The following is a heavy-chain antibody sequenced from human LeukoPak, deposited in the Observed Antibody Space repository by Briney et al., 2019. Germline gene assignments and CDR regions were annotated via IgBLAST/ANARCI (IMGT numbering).Heavy chain of an antibody. CDR1: GFTVSNNY. CDR2: IHSGGST. D-gene: IGHD6-6*01. J-gene: IGHJ4*02. CDR3: ASLSLGHY. Sequence: GGSLRLSCAASGFTVSNNYMSWVRQAPGKGLEWASVIHSGGSTYYADSVKGRFTISRDTSKNTLSLQMNSLRAEDTAVYYCASLSLGHYWGQGTLVTVSS. V-gene: IGHV3-53*01.